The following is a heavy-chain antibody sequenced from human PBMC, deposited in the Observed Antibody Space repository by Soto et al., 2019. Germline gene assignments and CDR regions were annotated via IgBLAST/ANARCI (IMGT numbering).Heavy chain of an antibody. Sequence: ASVKVSCKASGGTFSSYSFSWVRQAPGQGLEWMGGITPIFGTVHYAQNFRGRVTITADKSTSIVHMELSSLRSEDTAVFYCAREGDTREGRGVFFSWGQGTLVTVPQ. CDR3: AREGDTREGRGVFFS. CDR1: GGTFSSYS. CDR2: ITPIFGTV. J-gene: IGHJ5*02. V-gene: IGHV1-69*06. D-gene: IGHD3-16*01.